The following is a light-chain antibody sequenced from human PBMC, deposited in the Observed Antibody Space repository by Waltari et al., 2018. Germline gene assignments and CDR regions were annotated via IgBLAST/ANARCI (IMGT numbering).Light chain of an antibody. V-gene: IGLV1-51*02. Sequence: QSVLTQPPSVSAAPGQRVPISCSGGRSHIGNNYVSWYRQFPGTAPKLLIYEDTERPSGIAGRFSGFKSGTSATLDITGLQAGDEADYYCGTWDSSLSGAVFGGGTHLTVL. CDR1: RSHIGNNY. CDR2: EDT. CDR3: GTWDSSLSGAV. J-gene: IGLJ7*01.